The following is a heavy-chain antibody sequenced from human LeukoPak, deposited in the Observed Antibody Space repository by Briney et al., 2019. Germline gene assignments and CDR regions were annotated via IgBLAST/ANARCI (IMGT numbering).Heavy chain of an antibody. V-gene: IGHV3-23*01. D-gene: IGHD5-12*01. CDR3: AKDRSRYSGYDPRSYYLDY. Sequence: PGGSLRLSCAASGFIFSIYAMSWVRQAPGKGLEWVSTISGSGGSTYYADSVKGRFTISRDNSKNTVYLQMNSLRAEDTAVYYCAKDRSRYSGYDPRSYYLDYWGQGTLVSVSS. CDR2: ISGSGGST. J-gene: IGHJ4*02. CDR1: GFIFSIYA.